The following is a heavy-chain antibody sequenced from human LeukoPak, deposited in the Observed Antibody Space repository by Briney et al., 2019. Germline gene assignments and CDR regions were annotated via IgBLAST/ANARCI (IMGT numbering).Heavy chain of an antibody. J-gene: IGHJ6*02. CDR1: GFTFTTSA. V-gene: IGHV3-23*01. CDR3: ANDGVDV. CDR2: MCAGGSNT. Sequence: PGGSLRLSCAASGFTFTTSAMSWVRQAPGKGLEWVATMCAGGSNTYYADSVEGRFTISRDNSKNRLYLQMNSLRAEDTAVYYCANDGVDVWGQGTTVIVSS.